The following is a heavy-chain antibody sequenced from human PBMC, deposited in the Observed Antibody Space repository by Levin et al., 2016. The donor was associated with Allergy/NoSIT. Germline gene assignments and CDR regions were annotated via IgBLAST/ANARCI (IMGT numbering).Heavy chain of an antibody. V-gene: IGHV4-4*02. Sequence: SETLSLTCAVSGDSISSSNWWSWVRQPPGKGLEWIGEIYHSGNSNYNASLKSRVTMSVDKSKNQFYLELTSVTAADTAVYYCARYCGSISCPDRGGSPVLDYWGQGTLVTVSS. CDR2: IYHSGNS. CDR3: ARYCGSISCPDRGGSPVLDY. J-gene: IGHJ4*02. D-gene: IGHD2-2*01. CDR1: GDSISSSNW.